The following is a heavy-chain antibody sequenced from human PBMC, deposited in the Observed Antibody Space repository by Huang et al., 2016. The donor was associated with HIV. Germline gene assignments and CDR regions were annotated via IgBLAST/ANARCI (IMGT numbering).Heavy chain of an antibody. CDR1: GYTFTTYA. CDR2: INTNTGNP. V-gene: IGHV7-4-1*02. J-gene: IGHJ4*02. CDR3: ARDPGSGWYNGDY. Sequence: QVQLVQSGSELKKPGASVKVSCKASGYTFTTYAINWVRQAPGQGLEWMGWINTNTGNPMYAQDFTGRFVFSLDTSVNTAYLQISSLKSEDTAVYYCARDPGSGWYNGDYWGQGTLVTVSS. D-gene: IGHD6-19*01.